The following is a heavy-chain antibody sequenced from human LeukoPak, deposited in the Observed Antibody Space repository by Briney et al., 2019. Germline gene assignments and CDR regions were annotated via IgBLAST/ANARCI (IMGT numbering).Heavy chain of an antibody. CDR2: IYYSGST. Sequence: PSETLSLTCTVSGFSISSCDFYWSWIRQPPGKGLEWIGYIYYSGSTYYYPSLKSRVTITIDTSKNQISLKLRTVTAAATAVYYCASAVRLFPFDYWGKGTLVTVSS. V-gene: IGHV4-30-4*08. CDR3: ASAVRLFPFDY. J-gene: IGHJ4*02. D-gene: IGHD3-22*01. CDR1: GFSISSCDFY.